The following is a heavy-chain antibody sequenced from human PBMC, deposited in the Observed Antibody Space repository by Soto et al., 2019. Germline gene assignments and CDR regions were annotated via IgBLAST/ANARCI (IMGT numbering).Heavy chain of an antibody. Sequence: QVQLQESGPGLVKPSETLSLTCTVSGGSISSYYWSWIRQPPGKGLEWIGYIYYSGSTNYNPSLKSRVHISVDTSKNQFSLKLSSVTAADTAVYYCARGSTVAGTHYWGQGTLVTVSS. CDR1: GGSISSYY. CDR3: ARGSTVAGTHY. J-gene: IGHJ4*02. V-gene: IGHV4-59*01. D-gene: IGHD6-19*01. CDR2: IYYSGST.